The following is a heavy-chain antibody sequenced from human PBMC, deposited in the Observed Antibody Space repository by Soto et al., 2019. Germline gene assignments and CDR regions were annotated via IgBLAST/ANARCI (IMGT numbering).Heavy chain of an antibody. Sequence: PGGSLRLSSAASGFTFDDYTMHWVRQAQGKGLEWVALISWAGATAYYADSVKGRFTISRDNSKNSLYLQMNSLRAEDTALYYCAKAHNGRGYSYGHPLDYWGQGTLVTVSS. V-gene: IGHV3-43*01. CDR2: ISWAGATA. D-gene: IGHD5-18*01. J-gene: IGHJ4*02. CDR1: GFTFDDYT. CDR3: AKAHNGRGYSYGHPLDY.